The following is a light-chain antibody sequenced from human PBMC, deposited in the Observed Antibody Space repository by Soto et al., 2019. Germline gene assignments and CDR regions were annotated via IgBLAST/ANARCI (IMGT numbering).Light chain of an antibody. CDR2: TAS. CDR1: QPIKTW. CDR3: QQAASFPFT. Sequence: DIQLTQSPASVSAAVGDRINISCRASQPIKTWLAGYKQKPGKGPKLLIYTASTLETGVPSRFSGSGSGTDFTLTISSLQPEDAAIYSCQQAASFPFTFGPGAKV. V-gene: IGKV1-12*02. J-gene: IGKJ3*01.